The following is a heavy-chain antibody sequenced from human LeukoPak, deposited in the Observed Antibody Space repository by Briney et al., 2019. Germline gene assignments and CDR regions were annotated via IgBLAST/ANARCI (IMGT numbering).Heavy chain of an antibody. CDR1: GYTFTSYG. CDR2: ISAYNGNT. J-gene: IGHJ4*02. Sequence: GASVKVSCKASGYTFTSYGISWVRQAPGQGLEWMGWISAYNGNTSYAQKLQGRVTMTTDTSTSTAYMELRSLRSDDTAVYYCARSYDFWSGYYQYFDYWGQGTLVTVSS. CDR3: ARSYDFWSGYYQYFDY. D-gene: IGHD3-3*01. V-gene: IGHV1-18*01.